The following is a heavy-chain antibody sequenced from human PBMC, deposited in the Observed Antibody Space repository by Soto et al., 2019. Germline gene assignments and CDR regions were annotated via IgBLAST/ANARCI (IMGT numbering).Heavy chain of an antibody. V-gene: IGHV1-69*01. J-gene: IGHJ4*02. Sequence: QVQLVQSGSEVKRPGSSVKVSCKASGGSFSRYTVSWVRQAPGQGLQWMGGIVPILGTPYYSENFQGRVTITADDSTAYMALSSLTSDDTALYYCTRGGVRRTTSCVHWGQGTLVIVSS. CDR3: TRGGVRRTTSCVH. CDR1: GGSFSRYT. CDR2: IVPILGTP. D-gene: IGHD1-26*01.